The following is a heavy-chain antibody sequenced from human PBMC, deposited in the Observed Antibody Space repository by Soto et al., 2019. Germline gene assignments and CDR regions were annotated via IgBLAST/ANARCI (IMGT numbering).Heavy chain of an antibody. V-gene: IGHV1-69*13. CDR3: ARRGPANWFDP. CDR2: IIPTLGTE. CDR1: GGMFYNYA. J-gene: IGHJ5*02. Sequence: ASVKVSCKASGGMFYNYAISWVRQAPGQGLEWMGGIIPTLGTESYAQQFQGRVTITAGELTSTAYMELSSPTSEDTAVYYCARRGPANWFDPWGQGTLVTVSS. D-gene: IGHD3-16*01.